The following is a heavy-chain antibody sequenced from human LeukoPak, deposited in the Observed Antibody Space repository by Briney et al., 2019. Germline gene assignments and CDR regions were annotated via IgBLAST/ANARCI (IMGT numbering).Heavy chain of an antibody. Sequence: ASVKVSCKVSGYTLTELSMHWVRQAPGKGLEWMGGFDPEDGETIYAQKFQGRLTMTRNTSISTAYMELSSLRSEDTAVYYCARGLRWDLDGFDIWGQGTMVTVSS. D-gene: IGHD1-26*01. CDR1: GYTLTELS. J-gene: IGHJ3*02. CDR2: FDPEDGET. CDR3: ARGLRWDLDGFDI. V-gene: IGHV1-24*01.